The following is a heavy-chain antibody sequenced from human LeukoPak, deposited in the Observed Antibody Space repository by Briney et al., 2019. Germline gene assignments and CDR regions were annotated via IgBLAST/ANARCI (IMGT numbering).Heavy chain of an antibody. J-gene: IGHJ4*02. CDR1: GGSISSGGYS. CDR3: ARDDYGRLDY. CDR2: IYHSGST. Sequence: SRTLSLTCAVSGGSISSGGYSWSWIRQPPGKGLEWIGYIYHSGSTYYNPSLKSRVTISVDRSKNQFSLKLSSVTAADTAVYYCARDDYGRLDYWGQGTLVTVSS. D-gene: IGHD4-17*01. V-gene: IGHV4-30-2*01.